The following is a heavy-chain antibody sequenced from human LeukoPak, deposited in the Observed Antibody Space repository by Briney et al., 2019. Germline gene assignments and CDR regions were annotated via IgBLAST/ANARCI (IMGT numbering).Heavy chain of an antibody. D-gene: IGHD3-9*01. V-gene: IGHV1-46*03. CDR3: ARGESNYDIWTGYLDY. CDR1: GYTFTSYY. Sequence: ASVKVSCKASGYTFTSYYMHWVRQAPGQGLEWMGIINPSGGSTSYAQKFQGRVTMTRDTSTSTVYMELSSLRSEDTAVYYCARGESNYDIWTGYLDYWGQGTLVTVSS. J-gene: IGHJ4*02. CDR2: INPSGGST.